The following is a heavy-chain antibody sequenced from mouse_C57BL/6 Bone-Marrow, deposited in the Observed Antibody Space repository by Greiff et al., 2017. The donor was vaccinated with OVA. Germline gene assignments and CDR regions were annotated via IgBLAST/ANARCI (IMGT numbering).Heavy chain of an antibody. D-gene: IGHD1-1*01. J-gene: IGHJ3*01. CDR2: IYPRSGNT. Sequence: QVQLQQSGAELARPGASVKLSCKASDYTFTSYGISWVKQRTGQGLEWIGEIYPRSGNTYYNEKFKGKATLTADKSSSTAYMELRSLTSEDSAVYFCARKGDYYGSSPWFAYWGQGTLVTVSA. V-gene: IGHV1-81*01. CDR3: ARKGDYYGSSPWFAY. CDR1: DYTFTSYG.